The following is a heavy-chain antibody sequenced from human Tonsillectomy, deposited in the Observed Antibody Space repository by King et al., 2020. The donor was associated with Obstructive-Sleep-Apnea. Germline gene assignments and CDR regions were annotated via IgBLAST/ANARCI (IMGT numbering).Heavy chain of an antibody. D-gene: IGHD3/OR15-3a*01. CDR2: IYYSGST. CDR1: GFSISDGYY. J-gene: IGHJ5*02. V-gene: IGHV4-38-2*02. CDR3: AKHEFWTGYSPYWFDP. Sequence: QLQESGPGLVKPWETLSLTCTVSGFSISDGYYWGWLRQSPGKGLEWIGSIYYSGSTYYNPSLKSRITVSVDTSKNHFSLEMTSVSATDTAVYYCAKHEFWTGYSPYWFDPWGQGTLVTVSS.